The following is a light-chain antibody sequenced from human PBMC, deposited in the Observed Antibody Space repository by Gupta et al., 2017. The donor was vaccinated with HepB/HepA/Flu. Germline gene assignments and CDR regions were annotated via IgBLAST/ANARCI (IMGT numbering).Light chain of an antibody. V-gene: IGLV2-18*02. CDR1: SSDIGSSTR. J-gene: IGLJ1*01. CDR2: EVD. Sequence: QSALTQPPSVSGPPAQSVTISCTGSSSDIGSSTRVSWYQQSPGTAPKLIIYEVDKRPSGVPDRLSGSKSGNTASLTISELQTEDEADYYCSSYTTSNTYVFGIGTKVTVL. CDR3: SSYTTSNTYV.